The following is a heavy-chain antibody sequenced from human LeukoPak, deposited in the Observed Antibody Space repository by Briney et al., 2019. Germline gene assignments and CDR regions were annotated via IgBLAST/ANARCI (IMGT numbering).Heavy chain of an antibody. CDR1: GYTFTGYY. V-gene: IGHV1-2*02. CDR3: ARIRRYYDSPDWFDP. CDR2: INPNSGGT. D-gene: IGHD3-22*01. J-gene: IGHJ5*02. Sequence: GASVTVSCKASGYTFTGYYTHWVRQAPGQGLEWMGWINPNSGGTNYAQKFQGRVTMTRDTSISTAYMELSRLRSDDTAVYYCARIRRYYDSPDWFDPWGQGTLVTVSS.